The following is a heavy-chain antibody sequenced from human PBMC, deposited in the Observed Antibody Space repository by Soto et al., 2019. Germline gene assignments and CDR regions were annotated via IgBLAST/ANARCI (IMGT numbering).Heavy chain of an antibody. J-gene: IGHJ1*01. CDR1: GFTFNDFD. CDR3: AKQVYRGNPSPFGS. D-gene: IGHD2-15*01. V-gene: IGHV3-23*01. CDR2: MTVSGHNT. Sequence: GGSLRLSCRDPGFTFNDFDMHWFLEAPHKGLAWASTMTVSGHNTHYAESGKGRLTTPRHNSTNPMILHMTAMRADDTANNFCAKQVYRGNPSPFGSWGQGTRVTVSS.